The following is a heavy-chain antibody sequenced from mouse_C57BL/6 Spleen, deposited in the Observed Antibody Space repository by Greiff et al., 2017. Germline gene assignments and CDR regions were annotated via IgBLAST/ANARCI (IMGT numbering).Heavy chain of an antibody. D-gene: IGHD1-1*01. CDR1: GYAFSSYW. Sequence: VQLQQSGAELVKPGASVKISCKASGYAFSSYWMNWVKQRPGKGLEWIGQIYPGDGDTNYNGKFKGKATLTADKSSSTAYMQLSSLTSEDSAVYFCARGGNTVVDFDYWGQGTTLTVSS. J-gene: IGHJ2*01. V-gene: IGHV1-80*01. CDR2: IYPGDGDT. CDR3: ARGGNTVVDFDY.